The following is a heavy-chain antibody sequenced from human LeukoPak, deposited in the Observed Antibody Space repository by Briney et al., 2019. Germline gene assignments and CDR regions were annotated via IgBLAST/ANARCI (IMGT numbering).Heavy chain of an antibody. CDR3: ARYNWNDDGPPDY. CDR2: INPNSGGT. CDR1: GYTFTGYY. J-gene: IGHJ4*02. D-gene: IGHD1-20*01. V-gene: IGHV1-2*02. Sequence: ASVKVSCKASGYTFTGYYMHWVRQAPGQGLEWMGWINPNSGGTNNPQKFQGRVTMTRDTSISTAYMELSRPRSDDTAVYYCARYNWNDDGPPDYWGQGTLVTASS.